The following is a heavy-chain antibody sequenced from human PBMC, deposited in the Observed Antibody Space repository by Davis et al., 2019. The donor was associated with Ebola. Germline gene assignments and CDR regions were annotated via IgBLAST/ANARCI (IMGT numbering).Heavy chain of an antibody. J-gene: IGHJ6*04. Sequence: GESLKISCAASGFTFSSYWMHWVRQAPGKGLVWVSRINSDGSSTSYADSVKGRFTISRDNAKNTLYLQMNSLRAEDTAVYYCARVVSDFGVVLVYYGMDVWGKGTTVTVSS. D-gene: IGHD3-3*01. V-gene: IGHV3-74*01. CDR2: INSDGSST. CDR1: GFTFSSYW. CDR3: ARVVSDFGVVLVYYGMDV.